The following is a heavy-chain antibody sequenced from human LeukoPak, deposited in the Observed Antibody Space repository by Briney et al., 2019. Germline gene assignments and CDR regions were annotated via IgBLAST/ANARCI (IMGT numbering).Heavy chain of an antibody. CDR2: IFYSGST. CDR1: GGSIGTGDYS. V-gene: IGHV4-30-4*01. J-gene: IGHJ5*02. Sequence: SETLSLTCTVSGGSIGTGDYSWNWIRQPPGKGLEWIGYIFYSGSTYSNPSLKLRVPISVHTLTNQYSLRLSSVTAADPAVYYFARDPGSLPPHSRFDPGGQGTLLTVPS. CDR3: ARDPGSLPPHSRFDP. D-gene: IGHD2-15*01.